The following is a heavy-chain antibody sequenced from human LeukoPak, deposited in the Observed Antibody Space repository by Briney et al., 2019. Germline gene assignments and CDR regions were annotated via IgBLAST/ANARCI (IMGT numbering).Heavy chain of an antibody. Sequence: SETLSLTCTVSGGSISSYYWSWIRQPAGKGLEWIGRIYTRGSTNYNPSLKSRVTMSVDTSKNQFSLKLSSVTAADTAVYYCARDHSYDSSGYYYVQHWGQGTLVTVSS. CDR1: GGSISSYY. D-gene: IGHD3-22*01. J-gene: IGHJ1*01. V-gene: IGHV4-4*07. CDR3: ARDHSYDSSGYYYVQH. CDR2: IYTRGST.